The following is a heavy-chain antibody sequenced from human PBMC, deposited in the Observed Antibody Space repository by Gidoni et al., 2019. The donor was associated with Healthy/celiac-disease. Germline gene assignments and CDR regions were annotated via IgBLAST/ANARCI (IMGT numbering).Heavy chain of an antibody. J-gene: IGHJ6*02. D-gene: IGHD6-19*01. CDR2: ISWNSGSI. Sequence: EVQLVESGGGLVQPGRSLRLSCAASGFTFDDYAMHWVRQAPGKGLEWVSGISWNSGSIGYADSVKGRFTISRDNAKNSLYLQMNSLRAEDTALYYCAAEGSSGWFLQGGYYGMDVWGQGTTVTVSS. CDR1: GFTFDDYA. V-gene: IGHV3-9*01. CDR3: AAEGSSGWFLQGGYYGMDV.